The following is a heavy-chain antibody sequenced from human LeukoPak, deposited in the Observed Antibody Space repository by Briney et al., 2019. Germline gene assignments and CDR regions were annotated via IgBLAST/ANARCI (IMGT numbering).Heavy chain of an antibody. CDR1: GFTVSRSF. CDR2: ISSSDSTM. V-gene: IGHV3-48*01. J-gene: IGHJ4*02. CDR3: VRNPDY. Sequence: GGSLRLSCAASGFTVSRSFMSWVRQAPGKGLECVSFISSSDSTMSYADSVKGRFTISRDNAKNSLYLQMNSLRVEDTAVYYCVRNPDYWGQGTLVTVSP.